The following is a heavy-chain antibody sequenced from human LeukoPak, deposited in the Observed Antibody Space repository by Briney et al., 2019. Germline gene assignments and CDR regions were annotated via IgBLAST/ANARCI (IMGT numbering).Heavy chain of an antibody. CDR1: GFTVSSKY. Sequence: GGSLRLSCAASGFTVSSKYMSWVRQAPGKGLEWVSLIYSGGSTYYADSVKGRFTISRDNSKNTLYLQMNSLRAEDTAVYYCNGYSSSWYGDWGQGTLVTVSA. CDR2: IYSGGST. D-gene: IGHD6-13*01. V-gene: IGHV3-66*01. J-gene: IGHJ4*02. CDR3: NGYSSSWYGD.